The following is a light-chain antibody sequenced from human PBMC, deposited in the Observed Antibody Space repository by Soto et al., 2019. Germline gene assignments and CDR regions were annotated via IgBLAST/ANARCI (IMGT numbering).Light chain of an antibody. J-gene: IGLJ3*02. Sequence: QSALTQPASVSGSPGQSITISCTGTSSDVGGYKYVSWYQQNPGKAPKLLISDVSNRPSGISIRFSASKSANTASLTISGLQAEDEADYYCTSYTSDTTVVFGGGTKLTVL. CDR2: DVS. CDR3: TSYTSDTTVV. V-gene: IGLV2-14*01. CDR1: SSDVGGYKY.